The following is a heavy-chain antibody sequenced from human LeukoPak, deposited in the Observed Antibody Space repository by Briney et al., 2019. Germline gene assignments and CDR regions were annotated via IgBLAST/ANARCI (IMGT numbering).Heavy chain of an antibody. Sequence: SETLSLTCTVSGGFISSNSAYWSWIRQPPGKALEWIGNIYYSGTTYYIPSLQSRVTISVDTSKNQLSLKLTSVTAADTAVYYCARWDDSAWGFGNWGPGTLVTVSS. CDR1: GGFISSNSAY. J-gene: IGHJ4*02. D-gene: IGHD6-19*01. CDR2: IYYSGTT. V-gene: IGHV4-39*07. CDR3: ARWDDSAWGFGN.